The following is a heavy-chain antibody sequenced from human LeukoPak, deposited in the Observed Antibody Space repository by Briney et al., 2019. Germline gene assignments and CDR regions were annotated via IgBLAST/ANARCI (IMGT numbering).Heavy chain of an antibody. CDR1: GFTFSSYS. D-gene: IGHD6-19*01. V-gene: IGHV3-21*01. CDR3: ARDTHPTYSSGWYGNWFDP. Sequence: PGGSLRLSCAASGFTFSSYSMNWVRQAPGKGLEWVSSITSSSTYIYYADSVKGRFTISRDNAKNSLYLQMNSLRAEDTAVYYCARDTHPTYSSGWYGNWFDPWGQGTLVTVSS. CDR2: ITSSSTYI. J-gene: IGHJ5*02.